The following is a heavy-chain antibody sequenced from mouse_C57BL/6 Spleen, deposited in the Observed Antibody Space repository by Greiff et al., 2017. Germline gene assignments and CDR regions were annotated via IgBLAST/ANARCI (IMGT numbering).Heavy chain of an antibody. J-gene: IGHJ1*03. V-gene: IGHV5-16*01. D-gene: IGHD2-5*01. CDR3: ARDNSNYWYFDV. CDR1: GFTFSDYY. Sequence: EVMLVESEGGLVQPGSSMKLSCTASGFTFSDYYMAWVRQVPEKGLEWVANINYDGSSTYYLDSLKSRFIISRDNAKNILYLQMSSLKSEDTATDYGARDNSNYWYFDVWGTGTTVTVSS. CDR2: INYDGSST.